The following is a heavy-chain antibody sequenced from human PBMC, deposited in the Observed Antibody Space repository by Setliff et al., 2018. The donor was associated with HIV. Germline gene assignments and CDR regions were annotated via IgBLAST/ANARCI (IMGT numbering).Heavy chain of an antibody. J-gene: IGHJ5*02. D-gene: IGHD2-15*01. CDR1: YATISTADYY. Sequence: SETLSLTCTASYATISTADYYWSWIRQPPGKGLEWIGHIHYKGNIDYNASLKSRLAISSDTSKNQFSLNLSSVIAADTAIYFCARFTVVVFGAGEPSWFDPWGQGILVTVSA. CDR2: IHYKGNI. CDR3: ARFTVVVFGAGEPSWFDP. V-gene: IGHV4-30-4*01.